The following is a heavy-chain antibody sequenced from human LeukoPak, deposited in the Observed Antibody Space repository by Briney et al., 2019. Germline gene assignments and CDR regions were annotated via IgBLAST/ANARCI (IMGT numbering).Heavy chain of an antibody. J-gene: IGHJ3*02. CDR2: FSGYIGNT. D-gene: IGHD3-10*01. CDR1: LYTFIAEG. Sequence: ASAKVSRKPSLYTFIAEGISCVLEAPGPGLEWMGWFSGYIGNTHDAQMLRGRVTMTTDKSTSIAYMELRSLRSDDTAVYYCSRNWYYYGSGSHLGYDVFDIWGQGTMVTVPS. V-gene: IGHV1-18*01. CDR3: SRNWYYYGSGSHLGYDVFDI.